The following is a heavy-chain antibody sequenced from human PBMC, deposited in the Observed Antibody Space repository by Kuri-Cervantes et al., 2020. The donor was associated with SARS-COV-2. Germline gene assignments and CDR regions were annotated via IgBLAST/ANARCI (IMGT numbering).Heavy chain of an antibody. CDR1: GFTFSNYW. J-gene: IGHJ6*02. V-gene: IGHV3-7*01. Sequence: GGSLRLSCAASGFTFSNYWISWVRQAPGKGLEWVANIKQGGSEKHYVDSVKGRFTISRDDAKNSMYLQMNSLRAEDTAVYYCAREGWEGGGMDVWGQGTTVTVSS. CDR2: IKQGGSEK. D-gene: IGHD1-26*01. CDR3: AREGWEGGGMDV.